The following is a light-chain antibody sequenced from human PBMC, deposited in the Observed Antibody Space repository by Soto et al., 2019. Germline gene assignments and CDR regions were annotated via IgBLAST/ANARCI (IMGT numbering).Light chain of an antibody. J-gene: IGLJ3*02. CDR2: EVS. CDR1: SSDVGDYNY. CDR3: SSYASSSTWV. Sequence: QSALTQPASVSGSPGQSITLSCTGTSSDVGDYNYVSWYQQHPGKAPRLIIYEVSYRPSGVSNRFSGSKSGNTASLTISGLQAEDEADDYCSSYASSSTWVFGGGTKLTVL. V-gene: IGLV2-14*01.